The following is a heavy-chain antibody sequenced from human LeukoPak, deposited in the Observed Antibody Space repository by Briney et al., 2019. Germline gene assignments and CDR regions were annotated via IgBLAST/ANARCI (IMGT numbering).Heavy chain of an antibody. D-gene: IGHD6-6*01. CDR1: GGTFSSYA. J-gene: IGHJ4*02. V-gene: IGHV1-69*13. CDR3: ARDPGRSSSSDY. Sequence: SVKASCKASGGTFSSYAISWVRQAPGQGLEWMGGIIPIFGTANYAQKFQGRVTITADESTSTAYTELSSLRSEDTAVYYCARDPGRSSSSDYWGQGTLVTVSS. CDR2: IIPIFGTA.